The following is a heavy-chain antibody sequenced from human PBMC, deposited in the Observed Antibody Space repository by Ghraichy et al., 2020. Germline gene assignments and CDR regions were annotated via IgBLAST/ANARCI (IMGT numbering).Heavy chain of an antibody. CDR2: IWFDGSNK. CDR1: GFTFSGYG. D-gene: IGHD3-10*01. V-gene: IGHV3-33*01. J-gene: IGHJ5*02. CDR3: ARGGSSGSYLRENWFDP. Sequence: GGSLRLSCVASGFTFSGYGMHWARQTPGKGLEWVAAIWFDGSNKYYADSVKGRFTISRDNSKNTLYLQMNSLRAEDTAVYFCARGGSSGSYLRENWFDPWGQGTLVTVSS.